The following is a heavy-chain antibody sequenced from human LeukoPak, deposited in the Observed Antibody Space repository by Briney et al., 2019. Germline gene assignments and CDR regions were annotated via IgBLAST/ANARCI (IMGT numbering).Heavy chain of an antibody. CDR3: AKRPSDYGDYVSYFDY. CDR1: GFSFISYG. V-gene: IGHV3-30*18. Sequence: GGSLRLSCAASGFSFISYGMHWVRQAPGKGLEWVGVISDDGRSKDYADSVEGRFTISRDNSKDTLYLQMNSLRDEDTAVYYCAKRPSDYGDYVSYFDYWGRGTLVTVSS. J-gene: IGHJ4*02. CDR2: ISDDGRSK. D-gene: IGHD4-17*01.